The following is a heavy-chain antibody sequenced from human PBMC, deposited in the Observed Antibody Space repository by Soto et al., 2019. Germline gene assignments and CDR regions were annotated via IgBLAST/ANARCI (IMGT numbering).Heavy chain of an antibody. CDR1: GFTFSSYG. V-gene: IGHV3-30*18. J-gene: IGHJ1*01. Sequence: SGGSLRLSCAGSGFTFSSYGMHWVRQAPGKGLEWVAVISYDGSDKYYGDSVKGRFTISRDDSKNTLYLQMNSLRVEDTAIYYCAKTAFYYYGCGRSRLALWRQGTLVIVSA. D-gene: IGHD3-16*02. CDR3: AKTAFYYYGCGRSRLAL. CDR2: ISYDGSDK.